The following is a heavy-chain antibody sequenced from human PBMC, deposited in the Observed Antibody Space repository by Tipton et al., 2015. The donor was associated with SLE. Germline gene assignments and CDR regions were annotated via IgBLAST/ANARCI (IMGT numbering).Heavy chain of an antibody. CDR2: IYYSGST. CDR3: ARAGGGDSNWFDP. Sequence: TLSLTCTVSGGSIGSSSYYWGWIRQPPGKGLEWIGSIYYSGSTYYNPSLKSRVTISVDTSKNQFSLKLSSVTAADTAVYYCARAGGGDSNWFDPWGQGTLVTVSS. J-gene: IGHJ5*02. V-gene: IGHV4-39*07. D-gene: IGHD2-21*01. CDR1: GGSIGSSSYY.